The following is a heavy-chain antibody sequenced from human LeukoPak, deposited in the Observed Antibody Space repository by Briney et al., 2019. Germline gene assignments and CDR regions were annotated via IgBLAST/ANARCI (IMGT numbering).Heavy chain of an antibody. CDR2: IIPIFGTA. Sequence: VASVKVSRKASGGTFSSYAISWVRQAPGQGLEWMGGIIPIFGTANYAQKFQGRVTITTDESTSTAYMELSSLRSEDTAVYYCLTTSRYGSGSYYNGWGQGTLVTVSP. CDR1: GGTFSSYA. V-gene: IGHV1-69*05. D-gene: IGHD3-10*01. J-gene: IGHJ4*02. CDR3: LTTSRYGSGSYYNG.